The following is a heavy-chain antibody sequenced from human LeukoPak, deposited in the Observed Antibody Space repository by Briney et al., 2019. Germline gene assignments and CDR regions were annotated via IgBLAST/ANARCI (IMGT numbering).Heavy chain of an antibody. CDR2: IYTSGST. Sequence: SQTLSLTCTVSGGSISSGSYYWSWIRRPAGKGLEWIGRIYTSGSTNYNPSLKSRVTISIDTSKNQFSLKLSSVTAADTAVYYCASGATRSGFYWGQGTLVTVSS. CDR1: GGSISSGSYY. CDR3: ASGATRSGFY. J-gene: IGHJ4*02. V-gene: IGHV4-61*02. D-gene: IGHD5-18*01.